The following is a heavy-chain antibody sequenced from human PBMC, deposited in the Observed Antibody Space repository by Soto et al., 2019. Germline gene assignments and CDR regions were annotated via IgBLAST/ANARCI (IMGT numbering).Heavy chain of an antibody. CDR1: GGSISSSSYY. V-gene: IGHV4-39*01. CDR3: ARLQNSSGWYYYYGMDG. CDR2: IYYSGST. J-gene: IGHJ6*02. Sequence: LSLTCTVSGGSISSSSYYWGWIRQPPGKGLEWIGSIYYSGSTYYNPSLKSRVTISVDTSKNQFSLKLSSATAADTAVYYCARLQNSSGWYYYYGMDGWGQGTTVTVSS. D-gene: IGHD6-19*01.